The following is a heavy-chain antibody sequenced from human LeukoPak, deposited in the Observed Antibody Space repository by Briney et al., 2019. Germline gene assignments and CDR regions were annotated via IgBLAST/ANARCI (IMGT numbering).Heavy chain of an antibody. D-gene: IGHD2-2*01. J-gene: IGHJ4*02. CDR2: MNPNSGNT. CDR3: ARGPRYCSSTSCYLNL. V-gene: IGHV1-8*03. CDR1: GYTFTSYD. Sequence: GASVKVSCKASGYTFTSYDINWVRQATGQGLEWMGWMNPNSGNTGYAQKFQGRVTITRNTSISTAYMELSSLRSEDTAVYYCARGPRYCSSTSCYLNLWGQGTLVTVSS.